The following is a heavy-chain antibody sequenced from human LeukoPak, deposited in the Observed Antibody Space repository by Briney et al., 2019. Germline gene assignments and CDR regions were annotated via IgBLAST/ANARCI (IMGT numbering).Heavy chain of an antibody. CDR3: ASGDVGITTQSGIASGWIFDY. Sequence: ASVKVSCKASGDTLDNYALSWVRQAPGQGPEWMGGIIPIFGKPKYAQKFQGRATFTTDESTSTIHLELTSLRSEDTAVYYCASGDVGITTQSGIASGWIFDYWGQGTLVTVSS. CDR2: IIPIFGKP. J-gene: IGHJ4*02. V-gene: IGHV1-69*05. CDR1: GDTLDNYA. D-gene: IGHD6-19*01.